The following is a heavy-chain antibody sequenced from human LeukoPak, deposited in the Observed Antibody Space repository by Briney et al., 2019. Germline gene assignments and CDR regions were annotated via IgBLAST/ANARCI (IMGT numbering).Heavy chain of an antibody. CDR1: DGTINSTAHY. Sequence: SQTLSLTCTVSDGTINSTAHYWGWVRQPPGKGLEWIGYISHSGNTYYNPSLESRVTISLDTSKNQFSLKLTSMTAADRAVYYCARYYGGHSNFDYWGQGTLVTVSS. V-gene: IGHV4-30-4*01. CDR2: ISHSGNT. CDR3: ARYYGGHSNFDY. D-gene: IGHD4-23*01. J-gene: IGHJ4*02.